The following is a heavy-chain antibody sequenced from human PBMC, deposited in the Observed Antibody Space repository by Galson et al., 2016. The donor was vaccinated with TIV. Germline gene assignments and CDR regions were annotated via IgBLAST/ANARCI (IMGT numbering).Heavy chain of an antibody. CDR1: GFSFVDYA. Sequence: SLRLSCAASGFSFVDYAMTWVRQAPGKGLEWVSVISGSGETTYYANSVKGRFTISRDNSKNTIHLQMNSLRAEDTAVYYCARDTSAWPAPTGSYISWGQGTRVTVSS. CDR3: ARDTSAWPAPTGSYIS. J-gene: IGHJ5*02. D-gene: IGHD3-10*01. CDR2: ISGSGETT. V-gene: IGHV3-23*01.